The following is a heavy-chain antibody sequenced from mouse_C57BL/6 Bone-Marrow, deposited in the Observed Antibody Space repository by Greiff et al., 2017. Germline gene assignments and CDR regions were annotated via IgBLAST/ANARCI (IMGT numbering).Heavy chain of an antibody. D-gene: IGHD2-4*01. Sequence: QVQLQQSGAELVRPGTSVKLSCKASGYTFTSYWMHWVKQRPGQGLEWIGVIDPSDSYTNYNQKFKGKATLTVDTSSSTAYMQLSSLTSEDSAVYYCAREYDYGFAYWGQGTLVTVSA. V-gene: IGHV1-59*01. CDR3: AREYDYGFAY. CDR1: GYTFTSYW. J-gene: IGHJ3*01. CDR2: IDPSDSYT.